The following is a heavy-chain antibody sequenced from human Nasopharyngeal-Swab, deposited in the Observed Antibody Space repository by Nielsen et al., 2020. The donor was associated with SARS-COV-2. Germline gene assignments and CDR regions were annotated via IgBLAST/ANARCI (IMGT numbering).Heavy chain of an antibody. J-gene: IGHJ5*02. CDR3: ARDSSSGLRYFDWLSPGYNWFDP. D-gene: IGHD3-9*01. V-gene: IGHV1-3*01. CDR1: GCTFTTYA. Sequence: ASGQVSCKASGCTFTTYAIHWARQSPGQRLEWMGWINAGNGNTKYSQKLQGRVTITRDTSASTAYMELSSLRSEDTAVYYCARDSSSGLRYFDWLSPGYNWFDPWGQGTLVTVSS. CDR2: INAGNGNT.